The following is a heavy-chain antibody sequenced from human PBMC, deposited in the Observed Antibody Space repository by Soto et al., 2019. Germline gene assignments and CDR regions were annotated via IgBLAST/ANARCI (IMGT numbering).Heavy chain of an antibody. CDR2: IYYSGST. CDR3: ARHLGKTPEFDY. Sequence: SETLSLTCTVSGGSISSYYWSWIRQPPGKGLEWIGYIYYSGSTNYNPSLKSRVTISVDTSKNQFSLKLSSVTAADTAVYYCARHLGKTPEFDYWGQGTLVTVSS. CDR1: GGSISSYY. V-gene: IGHV4-59*08. J-gene: IGHJ4*02. D-gene: IGHD1-26*01.